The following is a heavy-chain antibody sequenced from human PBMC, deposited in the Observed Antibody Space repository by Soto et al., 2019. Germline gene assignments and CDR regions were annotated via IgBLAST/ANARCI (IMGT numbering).Heavy chain of an antibody. Sequence: ASMKVSWKASGYSFTDYHIHWVRQAPGQGLEWLGRINPKSGGTSTAQKFQGWVTMTTDTSISTASMELTRLTSDDTAIYYCARGDSTDCSNGVCSFFYNHDMDVWG. V-gene: IGHV1-2*04. CDR3: ARGDSTDCSNGVCSFFYNHDMDV. CDR1: GYSFTDYH. CDR2: INPKSGGT. J-gene: IGHJ6*02. D-gene: IGHD2-8*01.